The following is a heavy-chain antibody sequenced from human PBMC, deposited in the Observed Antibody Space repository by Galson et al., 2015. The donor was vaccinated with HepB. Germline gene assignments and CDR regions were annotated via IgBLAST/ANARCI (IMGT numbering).Heavy chain of an antibody. J-gene: IGHJ4*02. CDR3: ARDWGTAIGYYFDY. D-gene: IGHD2-21*02. Sequence: FLRLSGAASGFTFRSYAMHWVRQAPGKGLEWVAVISYDGSNKYYADSGKGRFTIARDNSKNTLYLQMNSLRAEDTAVYYCARDWGTAIGYYFDYWGQGTLVTVSS. V-gene: IGHV3-30*04. CDR2: ISYDGSNK. CDR1: GFTFRSYA.